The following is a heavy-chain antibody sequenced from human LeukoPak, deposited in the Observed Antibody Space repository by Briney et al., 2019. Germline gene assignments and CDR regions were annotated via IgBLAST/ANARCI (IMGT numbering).Heavy chain of an antibody. CDR3: ARVGTRPISR. CDR2: INHSGST. CDR1: GGPFSGYY. D-gene: IGHD3-10*01. J-gene: IGHJ4*02. Sequence: PSETLSLTCAVYGGPFSGYYWSWIRQPPGKGLEWIGEINHSGSTNYNPSLKSRVTISVDTSKNQFSQKLSSVTAADTAVYYCARVGTRPISRWGQGTLVTVSS. V-gene: IGHV4-34*01.